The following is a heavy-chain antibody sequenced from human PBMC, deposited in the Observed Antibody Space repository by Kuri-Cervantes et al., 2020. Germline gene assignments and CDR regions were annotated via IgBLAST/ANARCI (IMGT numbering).Heavy chain of an antibody. Sequence: GESLKISCAASGFTFRSYGMHRVRQAPGKGLEWVAVIWYDGSNKYYADSVKGRFTISRDNSKNMLYLQMNSLRAEDTAVYYCARGPLYDFWSGFPPDYWGHGTLVTCAS. CDR2: IWYDGSNK. CDR1: GFTFRSYG. J-gene: IGHJ4*01. CDR3: ARGPLYDFWSGFPPDY. D-gene: IGHD3-3*01. V-gene: IGHV3-33*01.